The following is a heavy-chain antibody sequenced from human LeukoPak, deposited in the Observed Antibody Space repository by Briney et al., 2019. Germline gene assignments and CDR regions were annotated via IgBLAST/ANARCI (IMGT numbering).Heavy chain of an antibody. J-gene: IGHJ1*01. V-gene: IGHV3-30*19. D-gene: IGHD2-15*01. Sequence: PGGSLRLSCAASGFTFSSYGMHWVRQAPGKGLEWVAVIWYDGSNKYYADSVKGRFTISRDNSKNTLYLQMNSLRAEDTAVYYCARGDSPAAEYFQHWGQGTLVTVSS. CDR2: IWYDGSNK. CDR1: GFTFSSYG. CDR3: ARGDSPAAEYFQH.